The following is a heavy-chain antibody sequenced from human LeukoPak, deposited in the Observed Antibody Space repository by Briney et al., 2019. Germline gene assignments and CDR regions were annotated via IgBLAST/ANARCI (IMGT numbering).Heavy chain of an antibody. J-gene: IGHJ4*02. Sequence: PGRSLRLSCAASGFTFSSYGMHWVRQAPGKGPEWVAVISYDGSNKYYADSVKGRFTISRDNSKNTLYLQMNSLRAEDTAVYYCAKTGTTWGEGNFDYWGQGTLVTVSS. CDR1: GFTFSSYG. D-gene: IGHD1-1*01. CDR3: AKTGTTWGEGNFDY. CDR2: ISYDGSNK. V-gene: IGHV3-30*18.